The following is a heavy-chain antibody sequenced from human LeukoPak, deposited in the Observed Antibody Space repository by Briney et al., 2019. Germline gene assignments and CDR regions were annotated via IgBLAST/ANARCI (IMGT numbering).Heavy chain of an antibody. CDR1: GGSISSYY. CDR2: IYYSGST. J-gene: IGHJ4*02. CDR3: ARSPRIYDILTGFDY. D-gene: IGHD3-9*01. V-gene: IGHV4-59*01. Sequence: SETLSLTCTVSGGSISSYYWSWIRQPPGKGLEWIGYIYYSGSTNYNPSLKSRVTISVDTSKNQFSLKLSSVTAADTAVYYCARSPRIYDILTGFDYWGQGTLVTVSS.